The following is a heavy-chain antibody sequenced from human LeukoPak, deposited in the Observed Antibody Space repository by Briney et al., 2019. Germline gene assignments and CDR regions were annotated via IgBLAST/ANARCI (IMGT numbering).Heavy chain of an antibody. CDR2: INHSGST. CDR3: ARKRGYSAYDQLAFDY. CDR1: GGSFSGYY. D-gene: IGHD5-12*01. J-gene: IGHJ4*02. V-gene: IGHV4-34*01. Sequence: SETLSLTCAVYGGSFSGYYWSWIRRPPGKGLEWIGEINHSGSTNYNPSLKSRVTISVDTSKNQFSLKLSSVTAADTAVYYCARKRGYSAYDQLAFDYWGQGTLVTVSS.